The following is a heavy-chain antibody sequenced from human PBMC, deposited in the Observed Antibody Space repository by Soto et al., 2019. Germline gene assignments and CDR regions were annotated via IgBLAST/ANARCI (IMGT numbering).Heavy chain of an antibody. D-gene: IGHD2-15*01. V-gene: IGHV3-33*01. CDR3: AREAGGNYYYGMDV. J-gene: IGHJ6*02. CDR2: IWYDGSNK. Sequence: QVQLVESGGGVVQPGRSLRLSCAASGFTFSSYGMHWVRQAPGKGLEWVAVIWYDGSNKYYADSVKGRFTISRDNSKNTLYMQMNSLIAEDTAVYYCAREAGGNYYYGMDVWGQGTTVTVSS. CDR1: GFTFSSYG.